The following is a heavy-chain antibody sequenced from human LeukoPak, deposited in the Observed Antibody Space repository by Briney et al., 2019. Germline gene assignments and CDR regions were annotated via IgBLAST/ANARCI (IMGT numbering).Heavy chain of an antibody. CDR2: INPDSGDT. CDR1: GYTFTSYD. J-gene: IGHJ4*02. CDR3: AKVIQGAVAFHY. D-gene: IGHD6-19*01. Sequence: ASVKVSCKASGYTFTSYDINWVRQAPGQGLEYMGWINPDSGDTNYAQKFQGRVTMTRDTSISTAYMELSSLRSDDTAVYYCAKVIQGAVAFHYWGQGTLVTVSS. V-gene: IGHV1-2*02.